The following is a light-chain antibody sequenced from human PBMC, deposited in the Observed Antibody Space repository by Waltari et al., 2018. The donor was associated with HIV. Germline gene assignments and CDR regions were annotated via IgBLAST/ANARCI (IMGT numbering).Light chain of an antibody. CDR1: RSNIGNNY. CDR3: GTWDNSVNVVM. Sequence: QSVLTQPPSASAAPGQTVTISCSGGRSNIGNNYVSWYQQIPGTAPKLLINDNDKRPSGIPDRFSGSKSVTSATLDITGLQTGDEADYYCGTWDNSVNVVMFGGGTKLTVL. CDR2: DND. J-gene: IGLJ3*02. V-gene: IGLV1-51*01.